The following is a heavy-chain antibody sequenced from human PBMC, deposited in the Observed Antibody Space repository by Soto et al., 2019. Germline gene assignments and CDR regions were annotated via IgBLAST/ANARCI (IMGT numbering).Heavy chain of an antibody. J-gene: IGHJ3*02. CDR2: IGTAGDT. D-gene: IGHD3-10*01. CDR3: ARGKPIWFGEPLDAFDI. V-gene: IGHV3-13*01. Sequence: EVQLVESGGGLVQPGGSLRLSCAASGFTFSSYDMHWVRQATGKGLEWVSAIGTAGDTYYPGSVKGRFTISRENAKNSLYLQMNSLRAEDTAVYYCARGKPIWFGEPLDAFDIWGQGTMVTVSS. CDR1: GFTFSSYD.